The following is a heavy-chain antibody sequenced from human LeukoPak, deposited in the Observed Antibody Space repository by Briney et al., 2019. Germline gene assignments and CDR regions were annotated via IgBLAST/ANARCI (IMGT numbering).Heavy chain of an antibody. Sequence: GGSLRLSCAASGFTFSSYWMSWVRQAPGKGLEWVGNIKQDGSEKYYVDSVKGRFTISRDNAKNSLYLQMNTLRAEDTAVYYCAKRISGSHYSGGDYWGQGTLVTVSS. D-gene: IGHD1-26*01. CDR3: AKRISGSHYSGGDY. V-gene: IGHV3-7*01. CDR1: GFTFSSYW. CDR2: IKQDGSEK. J-gene: IGHJ4*02.